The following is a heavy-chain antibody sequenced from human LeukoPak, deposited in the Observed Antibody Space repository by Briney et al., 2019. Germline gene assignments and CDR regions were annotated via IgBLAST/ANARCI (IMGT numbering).Heavy chain of an antibody. Sequence: GRSLRLSCAASGFTFSSYGMHWVRQAPGKGLEWVAVISYDGSNKYYADSVKGRFTISRDNSKNSLYLQMNSLRAEDTALYYCAKGDNWNDVGAFDIWGQGTMVTVSS. CDR2: ISYDGSNK. CDR1: GFTFSSYG. CDR3: AKGDNWNDVGAFDI. D-gene: IGHD1-20*01. J-gene: IGHJ3*02. V-gene: IGHV3-30*18.